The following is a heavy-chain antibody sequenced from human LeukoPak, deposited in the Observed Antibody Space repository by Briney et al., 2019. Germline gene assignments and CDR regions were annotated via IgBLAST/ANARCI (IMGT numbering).Heavy chain of an antibody. CDR2: ISHSGST. V-gene: IGHV4-34*01. CDR3: ARSSTRNLDY. CDR1: GGSFSGYY. Sequence: SETLSLTCAVYGGSFSGYYWSWIRQPPGKGLEWIGEISHSGSTNYNPSLKSRVTISVDTSKNQFSLKLSSVTAADTAVYYCARSSTRNLDYWGQGTLVTVSS. J-gene: IGHJ4*02. D-gene: IGHD2-2*01.